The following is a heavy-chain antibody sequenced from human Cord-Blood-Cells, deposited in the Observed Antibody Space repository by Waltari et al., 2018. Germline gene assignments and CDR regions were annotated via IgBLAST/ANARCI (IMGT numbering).Heavy chain of an antibody. Sequence: EVQLVESGGGLIQPGGSLRLSCAASGFTVSSNYMSWVRQAPGKGLEWVSVIYSGGGTYYADSVKGRFTISRDNSKNTLYLQMNSLRAEDTAVYYCARDQRHYDSSGYYAFDIWGQGTMVTVSS. CDR2: IYSGGGT. CDR1: GFTVSSNY. D-gene: IGHD3-22*01. J-gene: IGHJ3*02. V-gene: IGHV3-53*01. CDR3: ARDQRHYDSSGYYAFDI.